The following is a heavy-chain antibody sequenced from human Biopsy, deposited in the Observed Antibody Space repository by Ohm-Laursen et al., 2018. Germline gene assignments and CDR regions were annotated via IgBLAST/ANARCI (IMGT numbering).Heavy chain of an antibody. V-gene: IGHV3-9*01. CDR1: GFIFDDYA. Sequence: SLRLSCSASGFIFDDYAMHWVRQAPGKGLEWVSGISWNSVGIGYADSVKGRFTISRDNAKNFLYLEMNNLRPEDTALYYCAKVHCSGGSCYPNAFDMWGHGTRVTVS. D-gene: IGHD2-15*01. J-gene: IGHJ3*02. CDR2: ISWNSVGI. CDR3: AKVHCSGGSCYPNAFDM.